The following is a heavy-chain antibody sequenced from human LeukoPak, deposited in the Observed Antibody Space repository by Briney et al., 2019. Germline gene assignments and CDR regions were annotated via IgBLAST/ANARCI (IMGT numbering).Heavy chain of an antibody. Sequence: SVKVSCKASGYTFTSYYMHWVRQAPGQGLEWMGRIIPIFGIANYAQKFQGRVTITADKSTSTAYMELSSLRSEDTAVYYCASYDYGGKIDYWGQGTLVTVSS. V-gene: IGHV1-69*02. D-gene: IGHD4-23*01. CDR2: IIPIFGIA. CDR1: GYTFTSYY. J-gene: IGHJ4*02. CDR3: ASYDYGGKIDY.